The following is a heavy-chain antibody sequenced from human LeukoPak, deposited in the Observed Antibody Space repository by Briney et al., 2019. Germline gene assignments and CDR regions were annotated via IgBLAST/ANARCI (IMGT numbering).Heavy chain of an antibody. CDR1: GYSCTSYG. V-gene: IGHV1-18*01. Sequence: ASVKVSCKASGYSCTSYGITWVRQAPGQGLEWMGWISAYNGNTNYAQKLQDRVTMTTDTPTSTAYMELRSLRSDDTAVYYCARGFTSYYDSSGYPILGYWGQGTLVTVSS. CDR3: ARGFTSYYDSSGYPILGY. J-gene: IGHJ4*02. D-gene: IGHD3-22*01. CDR2: ISAYNGNT.